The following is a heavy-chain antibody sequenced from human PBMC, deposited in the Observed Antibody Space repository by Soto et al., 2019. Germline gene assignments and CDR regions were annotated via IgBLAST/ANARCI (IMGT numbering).Heavy chain of an antibody. CDR3: AKEPDSSGYYLNWFDP. V-gene: IGHV3-23*01. CDR2: ISGSGGST. CDR1: GFTFSSYA. D-gene: IGHD3-22*01. J-gene: IGHJ5*02. Sequence: PGGSLRLSCAASGFTFSSYAMSWVRQAPGKGPEWVSAISGSGGSTYYADSVKGRFTISRDNSKNTLYLQMNSLRAEDTAVYYCAKEPDSSGYYLNWFDPWGQGTLVTVSS.